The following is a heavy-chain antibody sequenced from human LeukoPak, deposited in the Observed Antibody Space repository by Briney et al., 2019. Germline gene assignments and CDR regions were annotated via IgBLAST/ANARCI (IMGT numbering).Heavy chain of an antibody. CDR3: ARDSSYCTNGVCYPYYFDY. Sequence: PGGSLRLSCSASGFTFSSYGMHWVRQAPGKGLEWVAVISYDGSNKYYADSVKGRFTISRDNSKNTLYLQMNSLRAEDTAVYYCARDSSYCTNGVCYPYYFDYWGQGTLVTVSS. CDR1: GFTFSSYG. J-gene: IGHJ4*02. D-gene: IGHD2-8*01. CDR2: ISYDGSNK. V-gene: IGHV3-30*03.